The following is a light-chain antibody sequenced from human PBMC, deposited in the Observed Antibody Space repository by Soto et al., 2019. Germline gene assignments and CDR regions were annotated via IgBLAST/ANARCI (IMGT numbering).Light chain of an antibody. CDR2: EAS. V-gene: IGKV3-11*01. Sequence: EVVLTQSPATLSLSPGERGTLSCRASQSVSDDVAWYQQKPGQAPRLLIYEASNRATGIPARFSGSGSGTDFPLTISRLEPEDFAVYYCQQRSKWPPEVTFGQGTLLEI. CDR1: QSVSDD. J-gene: IGKJ5*01. CDR3: QQRSKWPPEVT.